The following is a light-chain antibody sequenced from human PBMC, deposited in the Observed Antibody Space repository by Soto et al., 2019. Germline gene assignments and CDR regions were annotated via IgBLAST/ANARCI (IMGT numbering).Light chain of an antibody. CDR2: EVT. V-gene: IGLV2-14*01. CDR3: SSYRGSNAWV. J-gene: IGLJ3*02. Sequence: QSALTQPASVSGSPGQSIAISCTGSSSDIGIYKYVSWYQQHPGKVPKLIIYEVTNRPSGVSNRFSGSKSGNTASLTISGLQAEDEADYYCSSYRGSNAWVFGGGTKLTVL. CDR1: SSDIGIYKY.